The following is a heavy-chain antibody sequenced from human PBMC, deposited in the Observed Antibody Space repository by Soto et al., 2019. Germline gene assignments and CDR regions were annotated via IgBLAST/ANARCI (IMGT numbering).Heavy chain of an antibody. CDR3: ARTYYYGSGSYYWFGY. Sequence: ASVKVSCKASGYTLKNYDLSWIRQAPGQGLEWMGWVTGYNGKTKYADKFHGRLTVTTDTSANTVYMELRSLRSDDMAVYYCARTYYYGSGSYYWFGYWGQGTLVTVSS. D-gene: IGHD3-10*01. V-gene: IGHV1-18*03. J-gene: IGHJ4*02. CDR2: VTGYNGKT. CDR1: GYTLKNYD.